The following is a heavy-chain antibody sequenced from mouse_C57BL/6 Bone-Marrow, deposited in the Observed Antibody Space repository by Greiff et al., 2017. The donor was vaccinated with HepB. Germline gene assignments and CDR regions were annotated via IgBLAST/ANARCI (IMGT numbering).Heavy chain of an antibody. Sequence: QVQLKESGAELVRPGTSVKLSCKASGYTFTSYWMHWVKQRPGQGLEWIGVIDPSDSYTNYNQKFKGKATLTVDTSSSTAYMQLSSLTSEDSAVYYCARSGDLLWCRYFDYWGQGTTLTVSS. D-gene: IGHD2-13*01. CDR3: ARSGDLLWCRYFDY. V-gene: IGHV1-59*01. CDR2: IDPSDSYT. J-gene: IGHJ2*01. CDR1: GYTFTSYW.